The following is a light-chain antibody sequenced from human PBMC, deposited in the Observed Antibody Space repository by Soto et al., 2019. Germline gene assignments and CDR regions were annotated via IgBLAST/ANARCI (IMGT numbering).Light chain of an antibody. Sequence: QPVLTQPPSASGTPGQGVAISCSGSRSNMGTNTVNWYQHLPGTAPKLLIYNDNQRPSGVPDRFFGSKSGTSASLAITGLQSEDEADYYCAAWDGTLNHILFGGGTKLTVL. CDR3: AAWDGTLNHIL. V-gene: IGLV1-44*01. CDR1: RSNMGTNT. J-gene: IGLJ2*01. CDR2: NDN.